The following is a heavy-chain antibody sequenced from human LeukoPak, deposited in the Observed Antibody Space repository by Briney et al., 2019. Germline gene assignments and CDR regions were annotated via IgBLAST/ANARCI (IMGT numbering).Heavy chain of an antibody. CDR1: GFTFSSYG. D-gene: IGHD2-21*02. J-gene: IGHJ4*02. Sequence: GGTLRLSCAASGFTFSSYGMSWVRQAPGKGLEWVSAISGSGGSTYYADSVKGRFTISRDNSKNTLYLQMNSLRAEDTAVYYCAKDGLAKHIMVVTAIPSHYFDYWGQGTLVTVSS. V-gene: IGHV3-23*01. CDR3: AKDGLAKHIMVVTAIPSHYFDY. CDR2: ISGSGGST.